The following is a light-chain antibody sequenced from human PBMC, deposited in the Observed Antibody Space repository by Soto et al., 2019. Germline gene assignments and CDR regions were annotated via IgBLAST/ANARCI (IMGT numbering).Light chain of an antibody. CDR2: GAS. CDR3: QQYDSSLIT. V-gene: IGKV3-20*01. CDR1: QSVNTYY. J-gene: IGKJ5*01. Sequence: EIVLTQSPGTLSLSPGERATLSCRASQSVNTYYLAWYQQKPGQAPRLLIYGASSRATGIPDRFSGSGSGTDFTLTISRLGPEDFAVYYCQQYDSSLITFGQGTRLEIK.